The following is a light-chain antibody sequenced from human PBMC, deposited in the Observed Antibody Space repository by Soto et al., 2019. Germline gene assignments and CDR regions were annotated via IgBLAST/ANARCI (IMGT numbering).Light chain of an antibody. CDR1: QSVSSSY. Sequence: EIVVTQSAATLSLSPGERATLSCRASQSVSSSYLAWYQQKPGQAPRLLIYGASSRATGIPDRFSGSGSGTDFTLTISRLEPEDFAVYYCQQYGSSPTFGQGTRLEIK. CDR2: GAS. V-gene: IGKV3-20*01. CDR3: QQYGSSPT. J-gene: IGKJ5*01.